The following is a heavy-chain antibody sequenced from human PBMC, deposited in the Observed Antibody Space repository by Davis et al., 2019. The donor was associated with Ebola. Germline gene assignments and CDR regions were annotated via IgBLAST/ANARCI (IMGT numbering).Heavy chain of an antibody. CDR1: GYTFTSYG. CDR3: ARVRSTSGWRYYFDY. D-gene: IGHD6-19*01. Sequence: AASVKVSCKASGYTFTSYGISWVRQAPGQGLEWMGWISAYNGNTNYAQKLQGRVTMTRDTSISTAFMELSSLGSEDTAVYYCARVRSTSGWRYYFDYWGQGTLVTVSS. V-gene: IGHV1-18*01. CDR2: ISAYNGNT. J-gene: IGHJ4*02.